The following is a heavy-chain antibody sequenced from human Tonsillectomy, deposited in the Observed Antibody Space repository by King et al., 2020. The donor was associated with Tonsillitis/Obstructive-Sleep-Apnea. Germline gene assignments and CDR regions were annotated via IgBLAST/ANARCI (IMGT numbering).Heavy chain of an antibody. CDR3: ARAGHADAFDI. J-gene: IGHJ3*02. CDR2: IYSGGST. V-gene: IGHV3-66*01. Sequence: VQLVESGGGLVQPGGSLRLSCAASGFTVSSTYMTWVRQAPGKGLEWVSVIYSGGSTYSADSVKGRFTISRDNSKNTLYLQMNRLRAEDTAVYYCARAGHADAFDIWGQGTMVTVSS. CDR1: GFTVSSTY.